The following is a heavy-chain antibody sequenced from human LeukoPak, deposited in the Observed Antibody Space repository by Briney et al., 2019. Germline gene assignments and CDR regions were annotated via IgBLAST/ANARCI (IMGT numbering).Heavy chain of an antibody. J-gene: IGHJ4*02. CDR3: ARAQGFLEWLPKGGVDY. CDR2: VNPKTGGT. CDR1: GYSFTNYC. D-gene: IGHD3-3*01. Sequence: GASVKVSCKASGYSFTNYCIHWVRQAPGQGLEWMGWVNPKTGGTLYAQKFQGRVTMTRDTSISTAYMELSRLRSDDTAVYYCARAQGFLEWLPKGGVDYWGQGTLVTVSS. V-gene: IGHV1-2*02.